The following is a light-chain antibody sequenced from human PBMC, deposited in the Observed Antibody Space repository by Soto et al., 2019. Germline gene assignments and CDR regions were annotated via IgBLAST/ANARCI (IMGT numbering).Light chain of an antibody. CDR3: QQTYSTPYT. Sequence: DRVTITCRASQRITTYLNWYQQKPGEAPKLLISTSGTLQRGVPSRFSGSGSGTDFTLTITALRPEDLATYFCQQTYSTPYTFGQGTKLEIK. CDR2: TSG. V-gene: IGKV1-39*01. J-gene: IGKJ2*01. CDR1: QRITTY.